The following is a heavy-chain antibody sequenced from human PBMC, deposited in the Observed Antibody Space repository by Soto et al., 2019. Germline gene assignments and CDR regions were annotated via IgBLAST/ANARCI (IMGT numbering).Heavy chain of an antibody. CDR2: IYYSGST. CDR1: GGSISSSSYY. Sequence: PSETLSLTCTVSGGSISSSSYYWGWIRQPPGKGLEWIGSIYYSGSTYYNPSLKSRVTISVDTSKNQFSLKLSSVTAADTAVYYCARRGGGITGTPFDYWGQGTLVTVSS. V-gene: IGHV4-39*01. CDR3: ARRGGGITGTPFDY. J-gene: IGHJ4*02. D-gene: IGHD1-20*01.